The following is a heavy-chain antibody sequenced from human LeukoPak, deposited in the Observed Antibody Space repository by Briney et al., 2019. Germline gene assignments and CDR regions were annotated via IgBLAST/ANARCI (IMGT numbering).Heavy chain of an antibody. Sequence: ASVKVSCKASEGTFSSYAISWVRQAPGQGLEWMGGIIPIFVTATYAQKFQGRVTITADESTSTAYMELSSLRSEDTAVYFCARVSYYYDSSGYYGYWGQGTLVTVSS. J-gene: IGHJ4*02. CDR1: EGTFSSYA. D-gene: IGHD3-22*01. CDR3: ARVSYYYDSSGYYGY. V-gene: IGHV1-69*13. CDR2: IIPIFVTA.